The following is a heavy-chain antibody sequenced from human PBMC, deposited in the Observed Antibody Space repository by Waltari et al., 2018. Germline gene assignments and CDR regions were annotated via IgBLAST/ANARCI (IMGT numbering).Heavy chain of an antibody. V-gene: IGHV3-20*04. CDR3: VREVFGSGWRESYFFDY. CDR2: INWSGART. Sequence: EVQLVESGGGMVRPGGSLRLSCAASGFTFDAYGMSWVRQVPGKGLEWVSGINWSGARTSYADSVMGRFTVSRDNAMNSLYLEMSSLRAEDTALYYCVREVFGSGWRESYFFDYWGQGTLVTVSS. D-gene: IGHD6-19*01. J-gene: IGHJ4*02. CDR1: GFTFDAYG.